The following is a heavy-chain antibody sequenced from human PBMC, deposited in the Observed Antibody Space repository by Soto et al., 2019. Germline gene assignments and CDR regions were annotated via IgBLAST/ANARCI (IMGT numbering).Heavy chain of an antibody. CDR2: INDVGKT. V-gene: IGHV4-39*02. CDR3: TRDRYGGFDY. Sequence: QLQLQESGPGLVKPSETLSLTCSVSGGSINSKSYFWGWIRQTPGKGLEWIASINDVGKTYYSPSLKSGLAISVDPSKNQSSLRLSSVPAADTAVYYCTRDRYGGFDYWGLGTLVTVSS. J-gene: IGHJ4*02. D-gene: IGHD3-9*01. CDR1: GGSINSKSYF.